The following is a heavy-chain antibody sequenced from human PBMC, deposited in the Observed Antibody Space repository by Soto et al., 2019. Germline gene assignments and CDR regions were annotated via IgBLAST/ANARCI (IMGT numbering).Heavy chain of an antibody. CDR3: AKDPSGKYCSSTSCYRDYYYYGMDV. Sequence: GGSMRLSCAASGFTFSSYGMHWVRQAPGKGLEWVAVISYDGSNKYYADSVKGRFTISRDNSKNTLYLQMNSLRAEDTAVYYCAKDPSGKYCSSTSCYRDYYYYGMDVWGRGTTVTVSS. CDR1: GFTFSSYG. V-gene: IGHV3-30*18. CDR2: ISYDGSNK. D-gene: IGHD2-2*01. J-gene: IGHJ6*02.